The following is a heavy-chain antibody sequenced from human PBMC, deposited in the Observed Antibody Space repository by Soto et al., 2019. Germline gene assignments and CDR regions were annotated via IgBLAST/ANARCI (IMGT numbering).Heavy chain of an antibody. V-gene: IGHV1-69*01. CDR2: IIPIFGTA. CDR3: GGGGGGGSGSYYNPSYDY. Sequence: QVQLVQSGAEVKKPGSSVKVSCKASGGTFSSYAISWVRQAPGQGLEWMGGIIPIFGTANYAQKFQGRVTITADESTSTAYMGLGGRGSEDTAVYYGGGGGGGGSGSYYNPSYDYWGQGTLVTVSS. D-gene: IGHD3-10*01. CDR1: GGTFSSYA. J-gene: IGHJ4*02.